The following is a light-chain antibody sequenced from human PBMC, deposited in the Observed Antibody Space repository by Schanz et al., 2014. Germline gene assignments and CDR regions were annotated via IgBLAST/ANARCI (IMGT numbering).Light chain of an antibody. V-gene: IGLV1-40*01. J-gene: IGLJ3*02. Sequence: QSVLTQPPSVSGAPGQRVTISCTGSTSNIGTGYGVHWFQQLPGTAPKALISDNTNRPSGVPDRFSGSRSATSASLVITGLQAEDEADYYCQSFDSSLSGWVFGGGTKVTVL. CDR2: DNT. CDR1: TSNIGTGYG. CDR3: QSFDSSLSGWV.